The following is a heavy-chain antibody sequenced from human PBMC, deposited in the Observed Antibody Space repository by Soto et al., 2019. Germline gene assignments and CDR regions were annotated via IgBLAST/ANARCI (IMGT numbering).Heavy chain of an antibody. CDR3: ARVLRSSWSTRANKYYFDY. J-gene: IGHJ4*02. Sequence: SETLSLTCAVYGGSFSGYYWSWIRQPPGKGLEWIGEINHSGSTNYNPSLKSRVTISVDTSKNQFSLKLSSVTAADTAVYYCARVLRSSWSTRANKYYFDYWGQGTLVTVSS. CDR1: GGSFSGYY. D-gene: IGHD6-13*01. V-gene: IGHV4-34*01. CDR2: INHSGST.